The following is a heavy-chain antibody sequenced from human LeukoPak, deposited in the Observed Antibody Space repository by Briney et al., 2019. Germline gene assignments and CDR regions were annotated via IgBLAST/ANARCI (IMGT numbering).Heavy chain of an antibody. J-gene: IGHJ4*02. D-gene: IGHD3-10*01. CDR3: AKDHRLLWFGELLSPLLY. CDR1: GFTFSGYG. CDR2: ISYDGSNK. Sequence: GGSLRLSCAASGFTFSGYGMHWVRQAPGKGLEWVAVISYDGSNKYYADSVKGRFTISRDNSKNTLYLQMNSLRAEDTAVYYCAKDHRLLWFGELLSPLLYWGQGTLVTVSS. V-gene: IGHV3-30*18.